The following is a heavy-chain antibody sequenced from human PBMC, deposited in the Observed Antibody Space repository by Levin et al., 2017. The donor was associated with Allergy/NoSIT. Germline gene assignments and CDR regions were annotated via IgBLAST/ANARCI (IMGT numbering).Heavy chain of an antibody. CDR3: ARVSGVNYGDYGRRNLDY. V-gene: IGHV4-39*07. J-gene: IGHJ4*02. CDR2: IYFSGST. D-gene: IGHD4-17*01. Sequence: PSETLSLTCSVSRGSISSSSYYWGWIRQPPGKGLEWIGSIYFSGSTYYNPSLKSRVTISIDTSKNQFSLNLSSVTAADTAVYYCARVSGVNYGDYGRRNLDYWGQGTLVTVSS. CDR1: RGSISSSSYY.